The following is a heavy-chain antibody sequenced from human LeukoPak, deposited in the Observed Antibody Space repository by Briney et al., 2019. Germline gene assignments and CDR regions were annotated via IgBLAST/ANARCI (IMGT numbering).Heavy chain of an antibody. V-gene: IGHV3-64*01. CDR3: ARDESTYHLGGPDY. CDR2: ISSNGGST. CDR1: GFTFSSYG. Sequence: GGSLRLSCAASGFTFSSYGMHWVRQAPGKGLEYVSAISSNGGSTYYANSVKGRFTISRDNSKNTLYLQMGSLRAEDMAVYYCARDESTYHLGGPDYWGQGTLVTVSS. J-gene: IGHJ4*02.